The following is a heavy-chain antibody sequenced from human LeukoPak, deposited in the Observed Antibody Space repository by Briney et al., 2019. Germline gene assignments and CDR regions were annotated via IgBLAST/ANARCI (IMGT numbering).Heavy chain of an antibody. D-gene: IGHD1-26*01. V-gene: IGHV2-70*01. CDR2: IDWDDDK. J-gene: IGHJ4*02. Sequence: TLSLTCTVSGGSISGYYWSWIRQPPGKALEWLALIDWDDDKYYSTSLKTRLTISKDTSKNQVVLTMTNMDPVDTATYYCARTQWELLGEYYFDYWGQGTLVTVSS. CDR3: ARTQWELLGEYYFDY. CDR1: GGSISGYY.